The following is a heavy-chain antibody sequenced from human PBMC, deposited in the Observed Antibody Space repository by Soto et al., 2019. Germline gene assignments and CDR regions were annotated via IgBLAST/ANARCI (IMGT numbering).Heavy chain of an antibody. CDR1: GFTFSSYW. CDR3: ARALVVVVPTLLAY. V-gene: IGHV3-7*01. CDR2: INRDGSEK. Sequence: GGSLRLSCAASGFTFSSYWMSWVRQAPGKGLEWVANINRDGSEKNYLDSVKGRFTISRDNAKNSLFLQMNSLRAEDTAVYYCARALVVVVPTLLAYWGQGTRVTVST. D-gene: IGHD2-2*01. J-gene: IGHJ4*02.